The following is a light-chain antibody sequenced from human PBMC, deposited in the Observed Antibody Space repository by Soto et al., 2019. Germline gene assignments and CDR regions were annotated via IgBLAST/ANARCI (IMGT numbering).Light chain of an antibody. J-gene: IGKJ4*01. CDR1: QGIGDT. CDR3: PAYAFWLLT. V-gene: IGKV3-15*01. Sequence: KNSPAAVSVNKREGATLSCRASQGIGDTLAWYQHKPGQTPRLLIYDTSTRATGVPTRFSGSRSGAEFTLTINSLQSEDFAGYYCPAYAFWLLTFSGGTIVDIK. CDR2: DTS.